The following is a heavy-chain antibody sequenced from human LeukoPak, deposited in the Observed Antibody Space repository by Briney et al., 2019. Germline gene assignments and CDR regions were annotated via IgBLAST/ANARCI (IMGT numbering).Heavy chain of an antibody. D-gene: IGHD4-17*01. Sequence: GGSLRLSCAASVFTFSSYAMMWVRQAPEKGLEWVSAISGTGTYYADSVKGRFTISRDNSKNTLYLHMTSLRAEDTAVYYCAKDPNGDYIGAFDFWGQGTLVTVSS. V-gene: IGHV3-23*01. CDR2: ISGTGT. CDR3: AKDPNGDYIGAFDF. CDR1: VFTFSSYA. J-gene: IGHJ3*01.